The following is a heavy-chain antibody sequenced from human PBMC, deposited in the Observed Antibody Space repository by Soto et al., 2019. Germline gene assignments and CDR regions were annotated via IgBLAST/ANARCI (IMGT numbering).Heavy chain of an antibody. V-gene: IGHV4-4*07. Sequence: PSETLSLTCTVSGASISGFYWSCIRKSAGKGLEWIGLIYATGTTDYNPSLKSRVMMSVDTSKKQFSLKLRSVTAADTAVYYCVRDGTKTLRDWFDPWGQGMSVTVSS. CDR3: VRDGTKTLRDWFDP. D-gene: IGHD1-1*01. CDR2: IYATGTT. CDR1: GASISGFY. J-gene: IGHJ5*02.